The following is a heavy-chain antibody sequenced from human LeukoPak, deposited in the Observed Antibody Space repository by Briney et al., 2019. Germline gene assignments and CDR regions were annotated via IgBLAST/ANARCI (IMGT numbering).Heavy chain of an antibody. V-gene: IGHV3-66*01. CDR1: GFAVSTNY. J-gene: IGHJ4*02. CDR3: AREYYYDSSGYPYYFDY. Sequence: GGSLRLSCAASGFAVSTNYMSWVRQAPGKGLEWVSVIYSVGSTFYADSVKGRFTISRDNSKNTLYLQMNSLRAEDTAVYYCAREYYYDSSGYPYYFDYWGQGTLVTVSS. CDR2: IYSVGST. D-gene: IGHD3-22*01.